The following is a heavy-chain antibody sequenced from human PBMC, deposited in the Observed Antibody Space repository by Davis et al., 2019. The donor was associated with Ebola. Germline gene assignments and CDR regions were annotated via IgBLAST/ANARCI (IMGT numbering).Heavy chain of an antibody. V-gene: IGHV3-23*01. J-gene: IGHJ4*02. CDR2: ISGSGGTT. CDR1: GFSFSTYV. CDR3: ARYRLGGTLRPSLEF. Sequence: GESLKISCAASGFSFSTYVMPWVRQAPGSGLEWVSTISGSGGTTYFADSVKGRFTISRDNSKNTLILQMNSLRSEDTAVYYCARYRLGGTLRPSLEFWGQGSLVTVSS. D-gene: IGHD3-16*01.